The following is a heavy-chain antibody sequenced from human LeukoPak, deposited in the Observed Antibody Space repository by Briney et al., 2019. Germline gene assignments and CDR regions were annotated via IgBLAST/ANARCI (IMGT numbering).Heavy chain of an antibody. CDR2: IIPILGIA. J-gene: IGHJ4*02. D-gene: IGHD5-24*01. CDR3: ARVAMALGFAFDY. Sequence: ASVKVSCKASGGTFSSYAISWVRQAPGQGLEWMGRIIPILGIANYAQKFQGRVTITADKSTSTAYMELSSLRSEDTAVYYCARVAMALGFAFDYWGQGTLVTVSS. V-gene: IGHV1-69*04. CDR1: GGTFSSYA.